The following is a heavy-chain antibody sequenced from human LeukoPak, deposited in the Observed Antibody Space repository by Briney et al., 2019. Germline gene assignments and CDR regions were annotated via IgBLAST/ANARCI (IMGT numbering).Heavy chain of an antibody. CDR2: ISYDGSNK. J-gene: IGHJ6*02. CDR1: GFTFSSYA. V-gene: IGHV3-30-3*01. Sequence: HPGGSLRLSCAASGFTFSSYAMHWVHQAPGKGLEWVAVISYDGSNKYYADSVKGRFTISRDNSKNTLYLQMNSLRAEDTAVYYCARGDGWPTYYDFWSGYYNNYYGMDVWGQGTTVTVSS. D-gene: IGHD3-3*01. CDR3: ARGDGWPTYYDFWSGYYNNYYGMDV.